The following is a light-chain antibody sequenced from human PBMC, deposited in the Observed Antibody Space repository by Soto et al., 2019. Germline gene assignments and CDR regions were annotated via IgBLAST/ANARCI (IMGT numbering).Light chain of an antibody. J-gene: IGKJ3*01. CDR2: GAS. V-gene: IGKV3-20*01. CDR3: QQYGSSPLT. CDR1: QSVSSSY. Sequence: EIVFTQSPGTLSLSPAERATLSCRASQSVSSSYLAWYQQKPGQAPRLLIYGASSRATGIPDRFSGSGSGTDFTLTISRLEPEDFAVYYCQQYGSSPLTFGPGTKVDIK.